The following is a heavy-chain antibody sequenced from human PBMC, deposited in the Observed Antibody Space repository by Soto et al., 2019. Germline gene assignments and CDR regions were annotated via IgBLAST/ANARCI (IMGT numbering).Heavy chain of an antibody. CDR1: GYTFANYY. CDR3: TSRRGVGATDAFDV. V-gene: IGHV5-51*01. Sequence: RGEALKISCKGSGYTFANYYIAWVRQMPGKGLEWMGVIYPGDSDIKYSPSFQGQVTMSLDKSTTTVFLQWSSLKASDTAIYYCTSRRGVGATDAFDVWGQGSMVTVSS. CDR2: IYPGDSDI. D-gene: IGHD3-10*01. J-gene: IGHJ3*01.